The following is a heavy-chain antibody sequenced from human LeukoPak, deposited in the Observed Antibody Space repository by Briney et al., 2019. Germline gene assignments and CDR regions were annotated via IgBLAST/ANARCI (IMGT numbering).Heavy chain of an antibody. V-gene: IGHV4-59*08. CDR1: GGSISSYY. CDR2: IYYSGNT. J-gene: IGHJ4*02. Sequence: PSETLSLTCTVSGGSISSYYWSCIRQPPGKGLEWIGYIYYSGNTNYNPSLKSRVTVSVDTSKNQFSLKLTSVTAADTAVYFCARTRSSGSSPFDYWGQGTLVTVSS. CDR3: ARTRSSGSSPFDY. D-gene: IGHD3-10*01.